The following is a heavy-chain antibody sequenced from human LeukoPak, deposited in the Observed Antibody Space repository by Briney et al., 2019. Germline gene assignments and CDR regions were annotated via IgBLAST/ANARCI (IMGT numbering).Heavy chain of an antibody. CDR3: ARGKARVVPAATYYYYYSMDV. CDR1: GFTFSSYS. CDR2: ISSSSSYI. D-gene: IGHD2-2*01. J-gene: IGHJ6*02. V-gene: IGHV3-21*01. Sequence: GGSLRLSCAASGFTFSSYSMNWVRQAPGKGLEWVSSISSSSSYIYYADSVKGRFTISRDNAKNSLYLQMNSLRAEDTAVYYCARGKARVVPAATYYYYYSMDVWGQGTTVTVSS.